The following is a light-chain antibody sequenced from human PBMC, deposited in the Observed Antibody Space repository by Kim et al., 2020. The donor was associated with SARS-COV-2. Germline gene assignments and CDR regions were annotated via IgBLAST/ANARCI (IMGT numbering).Light chain of an antibody. CDR2: DVT. CDR1: SSDVGAYNY. CDR3: SSYTRSSTVV. V-gene: IGLV2-14*03. J-gene: IGLJ2*01. Sequence: GQSIAISCTGASSDVGAYNYVSWYQQHPGKAPTLMIYDVTKRPSGVSDRFSGTKSGNTASLTISGLQADDEADYYCSSYTRSSTVVFGGGTQLTVL.